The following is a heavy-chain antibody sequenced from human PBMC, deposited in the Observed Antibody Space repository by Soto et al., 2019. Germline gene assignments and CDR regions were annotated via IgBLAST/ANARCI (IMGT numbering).Heavy chain of an antibody. D-gene: IGHD2-2*01. CDR2: IYPGDSDT. V-gene: IGHV5-51*01. Sequence: LKISCKGSGYSFTNYWIGWVRQMPGKGLEWMGLIYPGDSDTRYSPSFEGQVTISADKSISTAYLQWSGLKASDTAMYYCARRKASSTTSLSFRAGFDYWGQGTLVTVSS. CDR1: GYSFTNYW. CDR3: ARRKASSTTSLSFRAGFDY. J-gene: IGHJ4*02.